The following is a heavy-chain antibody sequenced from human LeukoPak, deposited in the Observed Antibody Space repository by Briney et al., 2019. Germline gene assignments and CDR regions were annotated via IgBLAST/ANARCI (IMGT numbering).Heavy chain of an antibody. D-gene: IGHD3-22*01. CDR1: GYSFTSYW. Sequence: GESLKISCKGSGYSFTSYWIGWVRQMPGKGLEWMGIIYPGDSDTRYSPSFQGQVTISADKSISTAYLQWSSLKASDTAMYYCARLITMIVVVPAGWFDPWGQGTQVTVSP. V-gene: IGHV5-51*01. J-gene: IGHJ5*02. CDR3: ARLITMIVVVPAGWFDP. CDR2: IYPGDSDT.